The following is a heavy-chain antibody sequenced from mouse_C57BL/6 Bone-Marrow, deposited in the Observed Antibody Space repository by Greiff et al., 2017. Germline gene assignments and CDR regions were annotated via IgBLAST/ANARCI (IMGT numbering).Heavy chain of an antibody. CDR2: ISNLAYSI. CDR1: GFTFSDYG. CDR3: ARLRRGNFDY. J-gene: IGHJ2*01. V-gene: IGHV5-15*01. Sequence: EVQLVESGGGLVQPGGSLKLSCAASGFTFSDYGMAWVRQAPRQGPEWVAFISNLAYSIYYADTVTGRFPISRENAKNTLYREMSSLRSEDTAMYYCARLRRGNFDYWGQGTTLTVSS.